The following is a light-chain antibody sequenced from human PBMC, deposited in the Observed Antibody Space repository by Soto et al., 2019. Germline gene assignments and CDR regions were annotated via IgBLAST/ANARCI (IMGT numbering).Light chain of an antibody. J-gene: IGKJ4*01. Sequence: EIVMTQSPATLSVSPGERATLSCRASQSISNKLAWYQQKVGQAPRLLIYGASTRAAGIPARFSGSGSGTEFTLTISSLQSEDFEVYYCHQYDQWPLTFGGGPRWRSN. CDR2: GAS. V-gene: IGKV3-15*01. CDR1: QSISNK. CDR3: HQYDQWPLT.